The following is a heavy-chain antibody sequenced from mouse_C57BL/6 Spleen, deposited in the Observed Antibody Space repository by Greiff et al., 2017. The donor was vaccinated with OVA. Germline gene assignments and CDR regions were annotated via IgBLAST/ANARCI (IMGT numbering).Heavy chain of an antibody. CDR3: ARALITTVVATEYFDV. V-gene: IGHV1-64*01. D-gene: IGHD1-1*01. CDR1: GYTFTSYW. Sequence: QVQLKQPGAELVKPGASVKLSCKASGYTFTSYWMHWVKQRPGQGLEWIGMIHPNSGSTNYNEKFKSKATLTVDKSSSTAYMQLSSLTSEDTAVYYCARALITTVVATEYFDVWGTGTTVTVSS. CDR2: IHPNSGST. J-gene: IGHJ1*03.